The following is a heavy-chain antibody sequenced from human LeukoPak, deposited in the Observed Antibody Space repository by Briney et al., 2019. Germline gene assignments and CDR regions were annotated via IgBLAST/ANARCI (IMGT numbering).Heavy chain of an antibody. D-gene: IGHD4-17*01. CDR2: IYTSGST. CDR3: ARVGFLTVTLRNYYYMDV. J-gene: IGHJ6*03. CDR1: GYSISSGYY. V-gene: IGHV4-4*07. Sequence: SETLSLTCTVSGYSISSGYYWGWIRQPAGKGLEWIGRIYTSGSTNYNPSLKSRVTMSVDTSKNQFSLKLSSVTAADTAVYYCARVGFLTVTLRNYYYMDVWGKGTTVTVSS.